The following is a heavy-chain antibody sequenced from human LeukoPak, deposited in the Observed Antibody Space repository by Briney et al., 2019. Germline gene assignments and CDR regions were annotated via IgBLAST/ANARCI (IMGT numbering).Heavy chain of an antibody. CDR3: ARGAGRFLEWLSVYYYYGMDV. V-gene: IGHV1-69*01. J-gene: IGHJ6*02. CDR1: GGTFISYA. Sequence: GASVKVSCKASGGTFISYAISWVRQAPGQGLEWMGGIIPIFGTANYAQKFQGRVTITADESTSTAYMELSSLRSEDTAVYYCARGAGRFLEWLSVYYYYGMDVWGQGTTVTVSS. CDR2: IIPIFGTA. D-gene: IGHD3-3*01.